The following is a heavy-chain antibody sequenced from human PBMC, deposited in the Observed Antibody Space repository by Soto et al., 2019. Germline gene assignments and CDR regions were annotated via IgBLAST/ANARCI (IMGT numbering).Heavy chain of an antibody. CDR2: ISSNGGST. J-gene: IGHJ4*02. CDR1: GFTFSSYA. V-gene: IGHV3-64*01. CDR3: ARGPGYYFDY. Sequence: GGSLRLSCAASGFTFSSYAMHWVRQAPGKGLEYVSAISSNGGSTYYANSVKGRFTISRDNSKNTLYLQMGSLGAEDMAVYYCARGPGYYFDYWGQGTLVTVSS.